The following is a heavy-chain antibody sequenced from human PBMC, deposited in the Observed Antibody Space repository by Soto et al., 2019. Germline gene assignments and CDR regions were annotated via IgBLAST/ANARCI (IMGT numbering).Heavy chain of an antibody. CDR2: INHSGST. CDR1: GGSFSGYY. V-gene: IGHV4-34*01. CDR3: AREGGQLVRFDY. Sequence: QVLLQQWGAGLLKPSETLSLTCAVYGGSFSGYYWTWIRQPPGKGLEWIGEINHSGSTNYNPSLKSRVTISVDTSKNQFSLKLSSVTAADTAVYFCAREGGQLVRFDYWGQGTLVTVSS. D-gene: IGHD6-6*01. J-gene: IGHJ4*02.